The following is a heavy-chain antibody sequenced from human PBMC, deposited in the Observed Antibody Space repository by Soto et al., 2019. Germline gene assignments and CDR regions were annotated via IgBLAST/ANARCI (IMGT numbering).Heavy chain of an antibody. V-gene: IGHV3-64*01. D-gene: IGHD4-17*01. J-gene: IGHJ3*02. Sequence: SLRLSCATSGFTFSSYAMHWVRQAPGKGLEYVSAISSNGGSTYYANSVKGRFTISRDNSKNTLYLQMDSLRAEDTAVYYCAKAPQTFYGDYGVRDDAFDIWGQGTMVTVSS. CDR3: AKAPQTFYGDYGVRDDAFDI. CDR1: GFTFSSYA. CDR2: ISSNGGST.